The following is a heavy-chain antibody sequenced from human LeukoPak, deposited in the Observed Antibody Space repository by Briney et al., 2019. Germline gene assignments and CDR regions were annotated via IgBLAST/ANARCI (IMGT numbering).Heavy chain of an antibody. D-gene: IGHD4-17*01. V-gene: IGHV3-7*05. Sequence: GRSLRLSCADSGSTFSSYWMSWVRQAPGKGLGWVANIMQDGSEKYYVDSVKGRLSISTDNAKKSLYLQMKSLRAEDTAVYYCARLYGEYPDYWGEGTLVTVSS. CDR3: ARLYGEYPDY. J-gene: IGHJ4*02. CDR1: GSTFSSYW. CDR2: IMQDGSEK.